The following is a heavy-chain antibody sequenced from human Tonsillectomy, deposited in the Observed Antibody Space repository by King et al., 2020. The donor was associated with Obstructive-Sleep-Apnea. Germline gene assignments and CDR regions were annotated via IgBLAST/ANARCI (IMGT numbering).Heavy chain of an antibody. CDR3: ARGYDISTGYSGDS. Sequence: EVQLVESGGGLVKPGGSLRLSCTASGFTFITYSMHWVRQAPGKGLEWVSSISNTGTYMYYADSVKGRFTISRDHAKNSLFLQMNSLRAEDTAVYYCARGYDISTGYSGDSWGQGTLVTVSS. CDR1: GFTFITYS. V-gene: IGHV3-21*01. D-gene: IGHD3-9*01. CDR2: ISNTGTYM. J-gene: IGHJ5*01.